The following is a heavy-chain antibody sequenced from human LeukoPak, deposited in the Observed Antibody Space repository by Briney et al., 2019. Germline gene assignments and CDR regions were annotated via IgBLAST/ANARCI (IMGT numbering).Heavy chain of an antibody. CDR3: ARSWSTIAAGWFDP. CDR1: GFTFSSYG. CDR2: IWYDGTNK. J-gene: IGHJ5*02. V-gene: IGHV3-33*01. D-gene: IGHD6-13*01. Sequence: GGSLRLSCVASGFTFSSYGMHWVRQAPGKGLEWVAVIWYDGTNKYYADSVKGRFTISRDNSKNTLYLQMNSLRAEDTAVYYCARSWSTIAAGWFDPWGQGTLVTVSS.